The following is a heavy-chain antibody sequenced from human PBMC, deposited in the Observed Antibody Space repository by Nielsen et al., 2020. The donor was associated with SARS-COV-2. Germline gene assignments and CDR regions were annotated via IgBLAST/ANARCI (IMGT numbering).Heavy chain of an antibody. J-gene: IGHJ3*01. Sequence: GGSLRLSCKGSGYSFTSYWIGWVRQMPGEGLELMGIIYPEDSDTRYRPSFEGLVTISGDKSLSTAYLQWDSLKASDTAKYFCARSPASLGSYFAFDVWGQGTMVTVSS. CDR3: ARSPASLGSYFAFDV. V-gene: IGHV5-51*01. CDR2: IYPEDSDT. D-gene: IGHD1-1*01. CDR1: GYSFTSYW.